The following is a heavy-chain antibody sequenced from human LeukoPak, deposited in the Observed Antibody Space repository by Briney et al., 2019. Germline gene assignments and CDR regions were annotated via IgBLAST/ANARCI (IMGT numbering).Heavy chain of an antibody. CDR1: GFTFSSYE. Sequence: GGSLRLSCAASGFTFSSYEMNWVRQAPGKGLEWVSYISSSGSTIYYADSVKGRFTISRDNAKNSLYLQMNSLRAEDTAVYYCARDRGLRLPEYDYWGQGTLVTVSS. CDR2: ISSSGSTI. D-gene: IGHD5-18*01. J-gene: IGHJ4*02. V-gene: IGHV3-48*03. CDR3: ARDRGLRLPEYDY.